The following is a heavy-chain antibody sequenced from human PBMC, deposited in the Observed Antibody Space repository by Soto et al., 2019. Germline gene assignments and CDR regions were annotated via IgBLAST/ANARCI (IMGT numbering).Heavy chain of an antibody. CDR2: IYYSGST. CDR1: GGSISASSYY. V-gene: IGHV4-61*05. J-gene: IGHJ5*02. Sequence: PSETLSLTCTVSGGSISASSYYLGRIRQPPGKGLEWIGYIYYSGSTNYNPSLKSRVTISVDTSKNQFSLKLSSVTAADTAVYYCARHQEGWFDPWGQGTLVTVS. CDR3: ARHQEGWFDP.